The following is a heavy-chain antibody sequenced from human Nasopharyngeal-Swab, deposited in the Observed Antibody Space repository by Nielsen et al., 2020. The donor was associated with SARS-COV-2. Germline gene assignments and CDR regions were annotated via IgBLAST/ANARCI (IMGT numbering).Heavy chain of an antibody. J-gene: IGHJ4*02. D-gene: IGHD3-16*01. CDR2: LKTDGSDT. Sequence: GESLKISCAASGFSFSTYWMHWVRHTPGKGLAWVSRLKTDGSDTMYADSVKGRFTISRDNAKNTMYLQMNSLREEDTALYYCARETSASGAYYFDFWGRGARVTVSS. V-gene: IGHV3-74*03. CDR1: GFSFSTYW. CDR3: ARETSASGAYYFDF.